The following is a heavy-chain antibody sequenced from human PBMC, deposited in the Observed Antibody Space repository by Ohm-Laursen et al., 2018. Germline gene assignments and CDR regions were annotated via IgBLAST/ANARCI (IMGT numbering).Heavy chain of an antibody. J-gene: IGHJ4*02. V-gene: IGHV3-30*03. Sequence: SLRLSCAAPGFTFSSYGMHWVRQAPGKGLEWVAVISYDGSNKYYTDSVKGRFTISRDNSKNTLYLQMNSLRAEDTAVYYCARASSSIAVAGLDYWGQGTLVTVSS. CDR1: GFTFSSYG. CDR2: ISYDGSNK. CDR3: ARASSSIAVAGLDY. D-gene: IGHD6-19*01.